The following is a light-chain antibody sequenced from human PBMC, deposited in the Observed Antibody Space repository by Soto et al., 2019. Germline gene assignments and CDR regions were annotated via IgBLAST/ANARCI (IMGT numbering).Light chain of an antibody. V-gene: IGKV1-5*01. CDR3: LQYNSYRLT. CDR1: QSISSW. CDR2: DAS. Sequence: DIQMTQSPSTLSASVGDRVTITCRASQSISSWLAWYQQKPGKAPKLLIYDASSLESGVPSRFSGSGSGTEFTLTISSLQPDDFATYYCLQYNSYRLTFGGGTKVEIK. J-gene: IGKJ4*01.